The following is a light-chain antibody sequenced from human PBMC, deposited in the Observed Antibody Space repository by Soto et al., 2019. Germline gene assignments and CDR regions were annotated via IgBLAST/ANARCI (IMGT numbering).Light chain of an antibody. V-gene: IGLV2-11*01. J-gene: IGLJ1*01. CDR2: DVS. Sequence: HSVLTQPRSVSGSPGQSVTISCTGTSSDVGGYNYVSWYQQHPGKAPKFMIYDVSKRPSGVPDRFSGSKSGNTASLTISGLQAEDEADYYCCSYAGSYTHYVFGTGTKLTVL. CDR3: CSYAGSYTHYV. CDR1: SSDVGGYNY.